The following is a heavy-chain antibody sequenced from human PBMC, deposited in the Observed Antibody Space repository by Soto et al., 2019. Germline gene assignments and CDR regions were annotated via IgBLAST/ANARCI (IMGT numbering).Heavy chain of an antibody. CDR2: IDPIVDTS. V-gene: IGHV1-69*06. CDR3: ATYPRPYKWTDI. CDR1: GGALTSYP. D-gene: IGHD1-20*01. J-gene: IGHJ4*02. Sequence: QVRLEQSGAEVKKPGSSVRVSCQASGGALTSYPIHWVRQAPGQGLEWMGVIDPIVDTSNLAENFKTRLTLTADTSTKTVYMDVTSLRSDDTAIYFCATYPRPYKWTDIWGRGPQLTVSS.